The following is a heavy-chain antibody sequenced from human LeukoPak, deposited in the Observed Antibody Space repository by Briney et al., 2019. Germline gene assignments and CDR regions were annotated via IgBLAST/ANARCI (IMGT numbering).Heavy chain of an antibody. CDR3: ARLGFGELLDY. V-gene: IGHV1-2*02. CDR1: GYTFTGHY. D-gene: IGHD3-10*01. J-gene: IGHJ4*02. CDR2: INLNSGGT. Sequence: ASVKVSCKASGYTFTGHYMHWVRQAPGQGLEWMGWINLNSGGTNYAQKFQSRVTMTRNTSTSTACIELGRLRSDDTAVYYCARLGFGELLDYWGQGTLVTVSS.